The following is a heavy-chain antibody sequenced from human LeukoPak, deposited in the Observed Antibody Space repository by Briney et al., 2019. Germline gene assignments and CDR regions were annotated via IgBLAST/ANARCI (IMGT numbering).Heavy chain of an antibody. CDR2: INPRAGNT. Sequence: ASMKVSCKASGYTFTSYYMHWVRQAPGQGLEWIGIINPRAGNTNYAQKFQGRVTMTRDTSTSTVYMDLSSLRSEDTAVYYCARNHKDRSSSSCHIYHSYYMDVWGKGTTVTVSS. CDR3: ARNHKDRSSSSCHIYHSYYMDV. J-gene: IGHJ6*03. D-gene: IGHD2-2*01. CDR1: GYTFTSYY. V-gene: IGHV1-46*03.